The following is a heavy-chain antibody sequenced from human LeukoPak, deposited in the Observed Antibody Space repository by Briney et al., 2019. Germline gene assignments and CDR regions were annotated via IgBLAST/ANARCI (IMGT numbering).Heavy chain of an antibody. V-gene: IGHV4-59*08. Sequence: PSETLSLTFPVPGGSISTYYWSWIRQPPGKGLEWTGYIYYSGGINYNPSLKSRVTISVDTSKNQFSLKLSSVTAPDTAVYYCARCRGYSYGTTFLDYWGQGTLVTVSS. CDR3: ARCRGYSYGTTFLDY. J-gene: IGHJ4*02. CDR2: IYYSGGI. D-gene: IGHD5-18*01. CDR1: GGSISTYY.